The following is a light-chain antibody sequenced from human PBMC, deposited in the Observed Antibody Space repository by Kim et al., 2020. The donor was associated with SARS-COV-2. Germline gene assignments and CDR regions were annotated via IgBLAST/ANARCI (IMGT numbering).Light chain of an antibody. V-gene: IGKV3-15*01. Sequence: SPGESSTLSCRAIHSVCSNFAWYQQKPGQPPMLLIYGASARCTNIPARFSVSGSGTEFTLTISSLQSEDFAIYYCQQYNNWPPVTFGGGTKVDIK. J-gene: IGKJ4*01. CDR3: QQYNNWPPVT. CDR2: GAS. CDR1: HSVCSN.